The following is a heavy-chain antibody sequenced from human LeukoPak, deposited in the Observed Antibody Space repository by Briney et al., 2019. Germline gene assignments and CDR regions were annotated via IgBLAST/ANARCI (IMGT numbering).Heavy chain of an antibody. V-gene: IGHV3-21*01. CDR1: GFTFSSYA. CDR3: ARGYYSSGSSWLDY. Sequence: GRSLRLSCAASGFTFSSYAMHWVRQAPGKGLEWVSAISSSSSFIYYADSVKGRFTISRDNAKNSLSLQMNSLRAEDTALYYCARGYYSSGSSWLDYWGQGTLVTVSS. D-gene: IGHD6-19*01. J-gene: IGHJ4*02. CDR2: ISSSSSFI.